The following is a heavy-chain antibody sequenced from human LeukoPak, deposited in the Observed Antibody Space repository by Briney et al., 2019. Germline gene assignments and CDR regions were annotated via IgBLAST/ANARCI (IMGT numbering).Heavy chain of an antibody. V-gene: IGHV5-51*01. D-gene: IGHD2-15*01. CDR3: ARGYCSGGSCPYFDY. J-gene: IGHJ4*02. CDR1: GYRFTTDY. CDR2: IYPDDSET. Sequence: GESLKISCKASGYRFTTDYIGWVRQMPGKGLEWMGIIYPDDSETNYSPSFQGQVSMSVDKSISTAYLQWSSLKASDTAMYYCARGYCSGGSCPYFDYWGQGTLVTVSS.